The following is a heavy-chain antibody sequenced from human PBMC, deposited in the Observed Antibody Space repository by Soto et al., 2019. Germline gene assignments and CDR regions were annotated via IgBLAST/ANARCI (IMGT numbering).Heavy chain of an antibody. Sequence: GESLKISCKGSGYSFTSYWIGWVRQMPGKGLEWMGIIYPGDSETRNSPSFQGQVTISADKSISTAYLQWSSLQASDTAIYFCARLNYSYGYLTYFDHWGQGTLVTVSS. CDR2: IYPGDSET. CDR1: GYSFTSYW. D-gene: IGHD5-18*01. V-gene: IGHV5-51*01. CDR3: ARLNYSYGYLTYFDH. J-gene: IGHJ4*02.